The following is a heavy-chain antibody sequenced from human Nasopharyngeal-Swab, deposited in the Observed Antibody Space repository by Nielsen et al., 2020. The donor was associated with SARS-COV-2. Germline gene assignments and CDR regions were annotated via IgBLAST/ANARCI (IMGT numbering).Heavy chain of an antibody. J-gene: IGHJ3*01. CDR3: AREVINQAVSDAFDF. D-gene: IGHD3-16*02. CDR1: GYTFTSYY. V-gene: IGHV1-46*01. Sequence: ASVKVSCKASGYTFTSYYMHWVRQAPGQGLEWMGIINPSGGSTTYAQKFQGRVTMTRDTSTSTVYMELSSLRSEDTAVYYCAREVINQAVSDAFDFWGQGTMVTVSS. CDR2: INPSGGST.